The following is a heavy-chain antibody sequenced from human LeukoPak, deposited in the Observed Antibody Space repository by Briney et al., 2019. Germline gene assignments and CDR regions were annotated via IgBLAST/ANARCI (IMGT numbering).Heavy chain of an antibody. J-gene: IGHJ4*02. D-gene: IGHD3-10*01. V-gene: IGHV5-51*01. CDR2: IYPDDSDT. Sequence: GESLKISCKGSGYSFTSYWIGWVRQMPGKGLEGMGIIYPDDSDTRYGPSFQGQVTISADKSISTAYLQWSSLKASDTAIYYCARQMVRSENRDYWGQGTLVTVSS. CDR3: ARQMVRSENRDY. CDR1: GYSFTSYW.